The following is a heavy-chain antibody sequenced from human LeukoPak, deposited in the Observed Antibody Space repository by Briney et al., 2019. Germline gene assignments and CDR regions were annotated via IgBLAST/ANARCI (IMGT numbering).Heavy chain of an antibody. Sequence: GSLRLSCAASGFTFDDYAMHWVRQAPGKGLEWVSLISGDGGSTYYADSVKGRFTISRDNSKNSLYLQMNSLRTEDTALYYCAKSADTAMVYYYYYGMDVWGQGTTVTVSS. CDR1: GFTFDDYA. CDR2: ISGDGGST. CDR3: AKSADTAMVYYYYYGMDV. V-gene: IGHV3-43*02. J-gene: IGHJ6*02. D-gene: IGHD5-18*01.